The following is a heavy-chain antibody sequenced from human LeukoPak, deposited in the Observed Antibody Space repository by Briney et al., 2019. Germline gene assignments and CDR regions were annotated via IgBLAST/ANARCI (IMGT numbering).Heavy chain of an antibody. V-gene: IGHV3-53*01. Sequence: PGGSLRLSCAASGFTVSSNYMSWVRQAPGKGLEWVSVIYSGGSTYYADSVKGRFTISRDNSKNTLYLQMNSLRAEDTAVYYCARHLEHIAAAGTDYFDYWGQGTLVTVSS. CDR3: ARHLEHIAAAGTDYFDY. J-gene: IGHJ4*02. D-gene: IGHD6-13*01. CDR2: IYSGGST. CDR1: GFTVSSNY.